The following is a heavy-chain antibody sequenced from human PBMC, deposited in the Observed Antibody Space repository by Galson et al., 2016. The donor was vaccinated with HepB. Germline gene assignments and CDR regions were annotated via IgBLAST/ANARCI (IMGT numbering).Heavy chain of an antibody. CDR1: GYTLTKLS. CDR3: AVVTLDLDEDAFDL. V-gene: IGHV1-24*01. Sequence: SVRLSCEVSGYTLTKLSMHWVRQAPGKGLEWVASIDGDCGERKYAESFQGRVTISGDTSKDTAYMELSSLRSEDTAVYYCAVVTLDLDEDAFDLWGQGTMVTVSS. D-gene: IGHD3-16*01. CDR2: IDGDCGER. J-gene: IGHJ3*01.